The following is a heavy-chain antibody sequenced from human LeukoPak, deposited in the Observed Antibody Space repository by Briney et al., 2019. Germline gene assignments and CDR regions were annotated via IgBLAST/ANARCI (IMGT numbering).Heavy chain of an antibody. Sequence: SETLSLTCTVSGGSFSSADYYWRWVPQPPGKGLEWIVEINHSGTTTYNPPLKSPITISIDTSKNHFSLKLSSVTAADTAVYYCATFHSTSWYGTWFVPWGQGTLVTVSS. V-gene: IGHV4-39*02. J-gene: IGHJ5*02. D-gene: IGHD6-13*01. CDR1: GGSFSSADYY. CDR2: INHSGTT. CDR3: ATFHSTSWYGTWFVP.